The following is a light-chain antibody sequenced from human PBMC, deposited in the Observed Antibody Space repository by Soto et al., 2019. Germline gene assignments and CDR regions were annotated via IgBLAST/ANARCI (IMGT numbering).Light chain of an antibody. Sequence: EIVLTQSPATLSLSPGERATLSCRASQDVSRYLAWYQQKPGQAPSLLIYGAFTRATGIPARFSGTGSGTEFTLTISSLQSEDFALYYCQQYNDWPLTFGQGTKVDIK. V-gene: IGKV3-15*01. CDR2: GAF. CDR1: QDVSRY. CDR3: QQYNDWPLT. J-gene: IGKJ1*01.